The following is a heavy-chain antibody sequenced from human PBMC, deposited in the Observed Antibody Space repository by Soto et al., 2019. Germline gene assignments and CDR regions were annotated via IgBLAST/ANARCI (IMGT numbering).Heavy chain of an antibody. CDR2: IYYSGST. Sequence: SETLSLTCTVSGGSISSYYWSWIRQPPGKGLERIGYIYYSGSTNYNPSLKSRVTISVDTSKNQFSLKLSSVTAADTAVYYCARDGGSYYYGMDVWGQGTTVTVSS. CDR1: GGSISSYY. V-gene: IGHV4-59*01. D-gene: IGHD1-26*01. J-gene: IGHJ6*02. CDR3: ARDGGSYYYGMDV.